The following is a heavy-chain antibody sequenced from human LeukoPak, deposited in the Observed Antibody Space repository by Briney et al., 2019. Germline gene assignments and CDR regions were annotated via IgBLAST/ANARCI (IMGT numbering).Heavy chain of an antibody. CDR1: GYSFTSYW. Sequence: GESLKISCKGSGYSFTSYWIGWVRQMPGKGLEWMGIIYPGDSDTRYSPSFQGQVTISADKSISTAYLQWSSLKASDTAMYYCARHNPEYSSSSGGISWDESSSLTFDIWGQGTMVTVSS. CDR2: IYPGDSDT. J-gene: IGHJ3*02. CDR3: ARHNPEYSSSSGGISWDESSSLTFDI. V-gene: IGHV5-51*01. D-gene: IGHD6-6*01.